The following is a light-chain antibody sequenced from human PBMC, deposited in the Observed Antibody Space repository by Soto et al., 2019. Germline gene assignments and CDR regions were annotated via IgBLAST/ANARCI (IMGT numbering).Light chain of an antibody. CDR2: DAS. Sequence: EIVMTQSPATLSVYPGERATLSCRASQSVSSNLAWYQQKPGQAPRLLIYDASNRATGIPARFSGSGSETDFTLTISSLEPEDFAVYYCQQRSNWPPITFGQGTRLEIK. CDR1: QSVSSN. J-gene: IGKJ5*01. CDR3: QQRSNWPPIT. V-gene: IGKV3-11*01.